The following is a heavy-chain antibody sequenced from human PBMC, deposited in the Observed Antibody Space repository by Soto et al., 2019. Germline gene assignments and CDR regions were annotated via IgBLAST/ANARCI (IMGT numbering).Heavy chain of an antibody. V-gene: IGHV3-33*01. Sequence: QVQLVESGGGVVQPGRSLRLSCAASGFTFSSYGMHWVRQAPGKGLEWVAVIWYDGSNKYYADSVKGRFTISRDNSKNTLYLQMNSLRAEDTAVYYCVRDSGIVVVITVDGMDVWGQGTTVTVSS. CDR1: GFTFSSYG. CDR3: VRDSGIVVVITVDGMDV. D-gene: IGHD3-22*01. CDR2: IWYDGSNK. J-gene: IGHJ6*02.